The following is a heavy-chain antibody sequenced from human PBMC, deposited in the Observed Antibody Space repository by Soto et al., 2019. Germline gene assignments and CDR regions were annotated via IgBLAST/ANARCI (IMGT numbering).Heavy chain of an antibody. Sequence: GESLKISCESSGYSFTSYWIGWVRQMPGKGLEWMGSIHPSDSDTKYHPPFQGQVTISVDKSITTAYLQWSSLKASDTATYYCARTPGPEVAASLEYYYFSGMDVWGQGTTVTVSS. D-gene: IGHD2-15*01. CDR1: GYSFTSYW. J-gene: IGHJ6*02. CDR3: ARTPGPEVAASLEYYYFSGMDV. V-gene: IGHV5-51*01. CDR2: IHPSDSDT.